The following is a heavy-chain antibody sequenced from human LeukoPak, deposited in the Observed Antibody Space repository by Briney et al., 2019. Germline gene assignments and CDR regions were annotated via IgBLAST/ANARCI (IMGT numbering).Heavy chain of an antibody. D-gene: IGHD1-26*01. J-gene: IGHJ3*02. Sequence: GGSLRLSCAASGFTFSSYWMNWVRQAPGKGLEWVAKIKQDGSEKYYVDSVKGRFTISRDNAKNSLYLQMNSLRAEDTALYYCARVSYYPHDAFDIWGQGTMVAVSS. V-gene: IGHV3-7*01. CDR3: ARVSYYPHDAFDI. CDR1: GFTFSSYW. CDR2: IKQDGSEK.